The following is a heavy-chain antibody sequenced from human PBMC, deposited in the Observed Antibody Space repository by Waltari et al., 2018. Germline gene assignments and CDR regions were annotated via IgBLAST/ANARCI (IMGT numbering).Heavy chain of an antibody. J-gene: IGHJ4*02. D-gene: IGHD3-16*02. V-gene: IGHV3-23*01. CDR2: ISGSGATP. Sequence: EVQLLESAGGLVQPGEALRLSCAASGFSFMGFARTWVRQAQGGGVECVASISGSGATPVDADSVKGRFTIVRDNSRDTVYLQMNSLGVDDSAVYYCAKGSRGYTNYFFDSWGQGTLVSVSS. CDR1: GFSFMGFA. CDR3: AKGSRGYTNYFFDS.